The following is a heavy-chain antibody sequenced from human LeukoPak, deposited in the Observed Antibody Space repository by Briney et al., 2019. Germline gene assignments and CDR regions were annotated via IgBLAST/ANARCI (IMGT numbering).Heavy chain of an antibody. Sequence: XXGRQAPGKGLEWVAAISSDHATSDSASLTARFTISTDNSKNMLYLQMNGLRAEDSAVYYCGKDTQGVRGNFLFEYWGQGTLVTVSS. J-gene: IGHJ4*02. V-gene: IGHV3-53*01. CDR3: GKDTQGVRGNFLFEY. D-gene: IGHD3-10*01. CDR2: ISSDHAT.